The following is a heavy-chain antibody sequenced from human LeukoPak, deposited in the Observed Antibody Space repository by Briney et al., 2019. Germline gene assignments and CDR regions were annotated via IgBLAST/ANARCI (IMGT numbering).Heavy chain of an antibody. CDR3: ARGPDIVVVPANLYYYYGMDG. J-gene: IGHJ6*02. CDR2: ISYDGSNK. V-gene: IGHV3-30-3*01. CDR1: GFTFSSYA. D-gene: IGHD2-2*01. Sequence: GGSLRLSCAASGFTFSSYAMHWVRQAPGKGLEWVAVISYDGSNKYYADSVKGRFTISRDNSKNPLYLQMNSLRAEDTAVYYCARGPDIVVVPANLYYYYGMDGWGQGTTVSASS.